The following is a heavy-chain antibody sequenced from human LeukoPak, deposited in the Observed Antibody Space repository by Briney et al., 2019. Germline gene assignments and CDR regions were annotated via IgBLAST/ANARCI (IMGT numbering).Heavy chain of an antibody. D-gene: IGHD3-22*01. J-gene: IGHJ3*02. Sequence: PSETLSLTCTVSGGAINSYYWTWVRQPPGKGLEWLGYIYYSGSPNYNPPRKSRVTISVDTSKNQFTLQRSSVTAADTAVYYCVRKYFYDSKGAFDIWGQGTMVTVSS. CDR1: GGAINSYY. V-gene: IGHV4-59*01. CDR3: VRKYFYDSKGAFDI. CDR2: IYYSGSP.